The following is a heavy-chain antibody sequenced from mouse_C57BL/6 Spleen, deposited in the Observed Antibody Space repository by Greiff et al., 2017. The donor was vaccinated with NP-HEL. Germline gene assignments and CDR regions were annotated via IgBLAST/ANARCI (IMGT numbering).Heavy chain of an antibody. J-gene: IGHJ4*01. CDR3: ARGDGSGYYARDS. V-gene: IGHV1-39*01. CDR2: INPNYGTT. D-gene: IGHD1-1*01. CDR1: GYSFTDYN. Sequence: VQLQQSGPELVKPGASVKISCKASGYSFTDYNMNWVKQSNGKSLEWIGVINPNYGTTSYNQKFKGKATLTVDQSSSTAYMQLNSRTSEDFAVYYCARGDGSGYYARDSWGQGPSVPVSS.